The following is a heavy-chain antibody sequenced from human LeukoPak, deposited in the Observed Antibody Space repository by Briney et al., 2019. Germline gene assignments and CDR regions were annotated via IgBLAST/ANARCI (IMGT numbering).Heavy chain of an antibody. V-gene: IGHV1-2*02. Sequence: GASVKVSCKASGYIFTDYYIHWIRQAPGHGLEWMGWIDPNSGGTHHAPNFQGRATMTRDTSSSTVYMGLSRLRSADTAIYYCARSRTPFDYYVMHVWGLGTSVTVSS. J-gene: IGHJ6*02. D-gene: IGHD1-1*01. CDR3: ARSRTPFDYYVMHV. CDR1: GYIFTDYY. CDR2: IDPNSGGT.